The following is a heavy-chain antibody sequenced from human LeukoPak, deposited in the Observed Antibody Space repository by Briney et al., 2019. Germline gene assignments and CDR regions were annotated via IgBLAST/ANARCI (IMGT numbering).Heavy chain of an antibody. CDR3: ARDPAVAGSSPLGY. V-gene: IGHV1-3*01. D-gene: IGHD6-19*01. CDR2: INAGNGNT. Sequence: GASVKASCKASGYTFTSYAMHWVRQAPGQRLEWMGWINAGNGNTKYSQKFQGRVTITRDTSASTAYMELSSLRSEDTAVYYCARDPAVAGSSPLGYWGQGTLVTVSS. CDR1: GYTFTSYA. J-gene: IGHJ4*02.